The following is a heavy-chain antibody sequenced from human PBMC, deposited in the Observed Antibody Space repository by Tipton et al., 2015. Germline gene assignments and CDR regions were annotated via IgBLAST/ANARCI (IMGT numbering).Heavy chain of an antibody. CDR1: GFTFSSYS. D-gene: IGHD5-24*01. CDR2: IGGGGATT. Sequence: SLRLSCAASGFTFSSYSMNWVRQASGKGLEWVSAIGGGGATTYYADSVKGRFTISRDNSKNTLYLQMTSLRAEDAAVYYCARSLRDGYNREFAYWGQGTLVTVSS. V-gene: IGHV3-23*01. CDR3: ARSLRDGYNREFAY. J-gene: IGHJ4*02.